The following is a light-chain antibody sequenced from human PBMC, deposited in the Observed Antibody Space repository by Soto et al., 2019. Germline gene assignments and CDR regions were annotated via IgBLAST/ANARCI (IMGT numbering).Light chain of an antibody. CDR1: SSNLGTNYD. CDR3: QAWNSTSVV. J-gene: IGLJ2*01. CDR2: GNT. Sequence: QSVLTQPPSVSGAPGQNITISCTGSSSNLGTNYDVHWYQRLPETAPKLLIYGNTNRPSGVPDRFSGSKSGTSASLAITGLQAEDEADYYCQAWNSTSVVFGGGTKLTVL. V-gene: IGLV1-40*01.